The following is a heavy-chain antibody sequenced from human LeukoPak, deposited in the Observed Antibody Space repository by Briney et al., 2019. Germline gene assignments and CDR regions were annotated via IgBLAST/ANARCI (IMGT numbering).Heavy chain of an antibody. Sequence: GGSLRLSCAASGFTFSSYAMHWVRQAPGKGLEWVAFIRYDGSNKFYGDSVKGRFTISRDNSENTLYLQMNTLRVEDTAVYYCAKGHDIWSGLFDYWGQGTLVTVSS. V-gene: IGHV3-30*02. D-gene: IGHD3-3*01. CDR2: IRYDGSNK. CDR3: AKGHDIWSGLFDY. CDR1: GFTFSSYA. J-gene: IGHJ4*02.